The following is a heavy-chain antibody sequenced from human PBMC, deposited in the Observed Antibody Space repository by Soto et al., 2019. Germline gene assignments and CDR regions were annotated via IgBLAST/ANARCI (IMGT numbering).Heavy chain of an antibody. V-gene: IGHV3-48*03. D-gene: IGHD6-6*01. J-gene: IGHJ3*02. CDR2: ISSSGSTI. Sequence: PGGSLRLSCAASGFTFSSYEMNWVRQAPGKGLEWVSYISSSGSTIYYADSVKGRFTISRDNAKNSLYLQMNSLRAEDTAVYYCARVIDKMIAARPDPFDIWGQGXMVTV. CDR3: ARVIDKMIAARPDPFDI. CDR1: GFTFSSYE.